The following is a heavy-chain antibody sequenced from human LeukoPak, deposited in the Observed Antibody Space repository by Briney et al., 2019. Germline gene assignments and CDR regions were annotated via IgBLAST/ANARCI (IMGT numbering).Heavy chain of an antibody. J-gene: IGHJ4*02. CDR2: INHSGST. CDR1: GGSFSGYY. V-gene: IGHV4-34*01. Sequence: SETLSLTCAVYGGSFSGYYWSWIRQPPGKGLEWTGEINHSGSTNYNPSLKSRVTISVDTSKNQFSLKLSSVTAADTAVYYCARVTMVRGVTDKEGIDYWGQGTLVTVSS. D-gene: IGHD3-10*01. CDR3: ARVTMVRGVTDKEGIDY.